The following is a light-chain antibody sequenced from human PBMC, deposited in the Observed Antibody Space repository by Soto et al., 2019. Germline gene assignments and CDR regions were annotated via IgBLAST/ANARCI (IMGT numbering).Light chain of an antibody. CDR3: QQANSFPLT. Sequence: IQLTQSPSSLSASVGDRVTITCRASQDIAIYLAWYQQKPGEAPKLLIYAASTLYGGVPSRFSGSGSGTDFALTITSLQAEDFATYYCQQANSFPLTFGGGTKVDIK. J-gene: IGKJ4*01. V-gene: IGKV1-9*01. CDR1: QDIAIY. CDR2: AAS.